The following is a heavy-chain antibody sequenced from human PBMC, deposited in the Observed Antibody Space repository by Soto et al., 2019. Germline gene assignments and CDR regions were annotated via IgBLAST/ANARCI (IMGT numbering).Heavy chain of an antibody. CDR2: ISYDGSNK. Sequence: GGSLRLSCAASGFTFSSYGMHWVRQAPGKGLEWVAVISYDGSNKYYADSVKGRFTISRDNSKNTLYLQMNSLRAEDTAVYYCAKDLRYDSPGTSLYWGQGTLVTVSS. CDR3: AKDLRYDSPGTSLY. V-gene: IGHV3-30*18. J-gene: IGHJ4*02. CDR1: GFTFSSYG. D-gene: IGHD3-22*01.